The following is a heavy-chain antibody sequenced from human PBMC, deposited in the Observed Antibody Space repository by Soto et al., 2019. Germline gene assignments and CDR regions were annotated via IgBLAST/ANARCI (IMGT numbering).Heavy chain of an antibody. Sequence: ASVKVSCKASGYSFTTHAMIWVRQAPGQRPEWMGWINTGNGDTRYSPKFQGRVNITRDTSASTAYMELSSLKSEDTAVYYCARGEQLYHYYYGMDVWGQGSKVTVS. CDR3: ARGEQLYHYYYGMDV. V-gene: IGHV1-3*04. CDR2: INTGNGDT. J-gene: IGHJ6*02. CDR1: GYSFTTHA.